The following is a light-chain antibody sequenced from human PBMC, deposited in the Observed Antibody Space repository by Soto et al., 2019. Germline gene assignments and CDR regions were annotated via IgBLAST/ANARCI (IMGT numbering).Light chain of an antibody. CDR3: SSYTSSSIPV. CDR1: SSDVGGYNY. Sequence: QSALTQPASVSGSPGQSITISCTGTSSDVGGYNYVSWYQQHPGKAPKLMIYEVSNRPSGVSNRFSGSKSGNTASLTISGLQAEDEADYYCSSYTSSSIPVFGGGTKLTAL. V-gene: IGLV2-14*01. J-gene: IGLJ2*01. CDR2: EVS.